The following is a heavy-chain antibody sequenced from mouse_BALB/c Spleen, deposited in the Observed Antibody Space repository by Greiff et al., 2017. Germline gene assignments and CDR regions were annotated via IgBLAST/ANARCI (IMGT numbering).Heavy chain of an antibody. D-gene: IGHD1-3*01. CDR1: GFTFTDYY. CDR2: IRNKANGYTT. CDR3: TTPYKYDAMDY. J-gene: IGHJ4*01. Sequence: EVKLVESGGGLVQPGGSLRLSCATSGFTFTDYYMSWVRQPPGKALEWLGFIRNKANGYTTEYSASVKGRFTISRDNSQSILYLQMNTLRAEDSATYYCTTPYKYDAMDYWGQGTSVTVSS. V-gene: IGHV7-3*02.